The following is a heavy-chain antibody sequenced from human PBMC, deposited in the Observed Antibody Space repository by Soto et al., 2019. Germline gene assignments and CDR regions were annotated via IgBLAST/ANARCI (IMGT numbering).Heavy chain of an antibody. CDR1: GYTFTSYG. V-gene: IGHV1-18*01. CDR3: ARGRYGDY. Sequence: QVHLVQSGAEVKKPGASVKVSCKASGYTFTSYGITWVRQAPGQGLEWMGWISAHTGNTDYAQKLQGRVIVTRATSTSTAYMELRSLRSDDTAVYYCARGRYGDYWGQGALVTVSS. J-gene: IGHJ4*02. CDR2: ISAHTGNT. D-gene: IGHD1-1*01.